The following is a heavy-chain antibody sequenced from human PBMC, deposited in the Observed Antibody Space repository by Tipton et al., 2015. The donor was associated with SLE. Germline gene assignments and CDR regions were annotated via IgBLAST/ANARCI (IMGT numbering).Heavy chain of an antibody. CDR1: GGSMSSHC. Sequence: TLSLTCTVSGGSMSSHCWNWIRQPPGKGLEWIGHIHHSGITSYKPSLKSRLTISIDTARNQFFLNLRSVTAADAAVYYCARMASDSDAFDVWRQGRIVTVSS. V-gene: IGHV4-59*06. J-gene: IGHJ3*01. CDR3: ARMASDSDAFDV. D-gene: IGHD2-21*02. CDR2: IHHSGIT.